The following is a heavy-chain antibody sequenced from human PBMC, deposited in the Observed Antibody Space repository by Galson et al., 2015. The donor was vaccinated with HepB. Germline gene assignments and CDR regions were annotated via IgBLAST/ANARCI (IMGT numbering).Heavy chain of an antibody. D-gene: IGHD6-13*01. Sequence: SVKVSCKASGFTFTSSAVQWVRQARGQRLEWIGWIVVGSGNTNYAQKFQGRVTITADESTSTAYMELSSLRSEDTAVYYCAREVVQDSIAAAGTGGPNWFDPWGQGTLVTVSS. CDR1: GFTFTSSA. CDR2: IVVGSGNT. V-gene: IGHV1-58*01. J-gene: IGHJ5*02. CDR3: AREVVQDSIAAAGTGGPNWFDP.